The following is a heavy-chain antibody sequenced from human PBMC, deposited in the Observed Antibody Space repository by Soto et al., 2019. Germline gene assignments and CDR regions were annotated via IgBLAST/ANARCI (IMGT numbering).Heavy chain of an antibody. CDR2: IYYSGST. Sequence: PSETLSLTCTVSGGSISSGGYYWSWIRQHPGKGLEWIGYIYYSGSTYYNPSLKSRVTISVDTSKNQFSLKLSSVTAADTAVYYCARVVVVPAAINWFDPWGQGTLVTVSS. CDR3: ARVVVVPAAINWFDP. CDR1: GGSISSGGYY. V-gene: IGHV4-31*03. D-gene: IGHD2-2*01. J-gene: IGHJ5*02.